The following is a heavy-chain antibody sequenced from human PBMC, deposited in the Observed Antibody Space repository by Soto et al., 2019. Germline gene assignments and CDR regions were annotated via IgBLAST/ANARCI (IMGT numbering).Heavy chain of an antibody. J-gene: IGHJ4*02. D-gene: IGHD1-26*01. CDR1: GYTFTGYY. V-gene: IGHV1-2*04. Sequence: ASVKVSCKASGYTFTGYYMHWARKAPGQGLEWMGWINPNSGGTNYAQKFQGWVTMTRDTSISTAYMELSRLRSDDTAVYYCARAPQKMSSGSYFDYWGQGTLVTVSS. CDR3: ARAPQKMSSGSYFDY. CDR2: INPNSGGT.